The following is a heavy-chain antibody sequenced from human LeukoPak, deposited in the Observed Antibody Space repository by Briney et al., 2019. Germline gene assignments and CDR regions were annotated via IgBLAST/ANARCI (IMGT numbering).Heavy chain of an antibody. Sequence: SQTLSLTCTVSGGSISSGSYYWSWIRQPAGKGLEWIGRICTSGSTNYNPSLKSRVTISVDTSKNQFSLKLSSVTAADTAVYYCARAGIVEMAIFNYWGQGTLVTVSS. V-gene: IGHV4-61*02. J-gene: IGHJ4*02. CDR1: GGSISSGSYY. CDR2: ICTSGST. CDR3: ARAGIVEMAIFNY. D-gene: IGHD5-24*01.